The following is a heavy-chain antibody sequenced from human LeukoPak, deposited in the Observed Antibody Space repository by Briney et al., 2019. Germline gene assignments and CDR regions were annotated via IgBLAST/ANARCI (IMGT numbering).Heavy chain of an antibody. CDR3: ARCLIVTVAARGYRCYMDV. J-gene: IGHJ6*03. V-gene: IGHV4-34*01. CDR1: GGSFNGYY. Sequence: PSETLSLSCVVYGGSFNGYYWSWIRQLPGKGPEWIGEISHSGNTNYNPSLKSRVTMSVDMSTKQLSLRLNSVTAADTAVYYCARCLIVTVAARGYRCYMDVWGNGTTVAVSS. D-gene: IGHD2-21*02. CDR2: ISHSGNT.